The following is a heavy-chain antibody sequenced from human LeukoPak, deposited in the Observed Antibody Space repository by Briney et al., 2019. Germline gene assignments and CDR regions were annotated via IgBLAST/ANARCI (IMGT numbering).Heavy chain of an antibody. Sequence: SQTLSLTCAVSGDSISSGGSSWSWIRQPPGKGLEWIGYIYHSGSTYSNPSLKSRVTISVDRSKNQFSLKLSSVTAADTAVYYCARGPLIPVAATHWFDPWGQGTLVTVSS. J-gene: IGHJ5*02. CDR2: IYHSGST. CDR1: GDSISSGGSS. CDR3: ARGPLIPVAATHWFDP. V-gene: IGHV4-30-2*01. D-gene: IGHD6-19*01.